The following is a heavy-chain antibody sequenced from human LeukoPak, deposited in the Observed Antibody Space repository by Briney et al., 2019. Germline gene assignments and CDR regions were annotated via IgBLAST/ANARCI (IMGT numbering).Heavy chain of an antibody. D-gene: IGHD2-8*01. CDR1: GGTFSSYA. V-gene: IGHV1-69*05. CDR2: IIPIFGTA. Sequence: KVSCKASGGTFSSYAISWVRQAPGQGLELMGGIIPIFGTANYAQKFQGRVTIATDESTSTAHMELSSLRSEDTAVYYCAREAFDGYFDYWGQGTLVTVSS. J-gene: IGHJ4*02. CDR3: AREAFDGYFDY.